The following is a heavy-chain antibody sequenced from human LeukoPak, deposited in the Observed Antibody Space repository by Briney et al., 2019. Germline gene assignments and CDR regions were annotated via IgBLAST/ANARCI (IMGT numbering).Heavy chain of an antibody. V-gene: IGHV3-21*01. Sequence: GGSLRLSCAASGFTFSSYSMNWVRQAPGKGLEWVSSISSSSYIYYADSVKGRFTISRDNAKNSLYLQMNSLRAEDTAVYYCARGDYAPYYFDYWGQGTLVTVSS. CDR2: ISSSSYI. CDR1: GFTFSSYS. D-gene: IGHD4-17*01. CDR3: ARGDYAPYYFDY. J-gene: IGHJ4*02.